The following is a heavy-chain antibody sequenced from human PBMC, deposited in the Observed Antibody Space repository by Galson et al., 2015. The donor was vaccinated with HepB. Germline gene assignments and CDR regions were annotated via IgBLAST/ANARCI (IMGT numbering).Heavy chain of an antibody. Sequence: SLRLSCAASGFTVSSNYMSWVRQAPGKGLEWVSVIYSGGSTYYADSVKGRFTISRDNSKNTLYLQMNSLRAEDTAVYYCARGTYKQWLIPFDYWGQGTLVTVSS. CDR3: ARGTYKQWLIPFDY. CDR1: GFTVSSNY. J-gene: IGHJ4*02. D-gene: IGHD6-19*01. V-gene: IGHV3-66*01. CDR2: IYSGGST.